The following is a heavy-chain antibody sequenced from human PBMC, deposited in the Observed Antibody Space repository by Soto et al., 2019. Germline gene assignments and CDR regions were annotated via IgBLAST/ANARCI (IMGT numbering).Heavy chain of an antibody. CDR2: INPKSGGS. Sequence: QVQLVQSGAEVKKPGASVKVSCKASGYSFTDFYIHWVRQAPGQGLEWMGWINPKSGGSNYAQRFQGRVSMTGDTSISTAYMELSSLRSDDTAIYHCARTRGVTFPPPVFDSWGHGTLVIVSS. V-gene: IGHV1-2*02. CDR1: GYSFTDFY. D-gene: IGHD3-10*01. CDR3: ARTRGVTFPPPVFDS. J-gene: IGHJ4*01.